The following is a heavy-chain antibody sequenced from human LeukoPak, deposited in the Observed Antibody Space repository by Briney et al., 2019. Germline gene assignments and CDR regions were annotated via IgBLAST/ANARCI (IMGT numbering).Heavy chain of an antibody. CDR2: IIPILGIA. D-gene: IGHD3-16*01. V-gene: IGHV1-69*04. CDR1: GGTFSSYA. J-gene: IGHJ3*02. Sequence: SVKVSCKASGGTFSSYAISWVRQAPGQGLEWMGRIIPILGIANYAQKFQGRVTITADKSTSTAYMELSSLRSEDTAVYYCARDLPRRDDYVWGSYGNAFDIWGQGTMVTVSS. CDR3: ARDLPRRDDYVWGSYGNAFDI.